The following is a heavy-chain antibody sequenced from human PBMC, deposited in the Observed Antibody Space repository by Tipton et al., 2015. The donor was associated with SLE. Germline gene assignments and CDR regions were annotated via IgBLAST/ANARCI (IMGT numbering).Heavy chain of an antibody. V-gene: IGHV4-34*01. CDR1: GGSFSGYY. CDR2: INHSGST. Sequence: TLSLTCAVYGGSFSGYYWSWIRQPPGKGLEWIGEINHSGSTTYNPSLKSRVTISVDTSKNQFSLKLSSVTAADTAVYYCARASSSSWDTGYYYYMDVWGKGTTVTVSS. CDR3: ARASSSSWDTGYYYYMDV. J-gene: IGHJ6*03. D-gene: IGHD6-13*01.